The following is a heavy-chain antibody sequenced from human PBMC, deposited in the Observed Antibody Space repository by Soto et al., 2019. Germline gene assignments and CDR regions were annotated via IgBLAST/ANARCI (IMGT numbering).Heavy chain of an antibody. CDR1: GVGFSNYG. V-gene: IGHV3-23*01. J-gene: IGHJ4*02. CDR3: STDSRGPEY. CDR2: ISASGDST. Sequence: VHLLESGGGLVQPGGSLKLSCATSGVGFSNYGMSWVRQAPGKGLEWVSGISASGDSTYYADPVKGRFTISGDNSKRTLYLQMNSLRAEETGLYYWSTDSRGPEYWGQGTQVTVS.